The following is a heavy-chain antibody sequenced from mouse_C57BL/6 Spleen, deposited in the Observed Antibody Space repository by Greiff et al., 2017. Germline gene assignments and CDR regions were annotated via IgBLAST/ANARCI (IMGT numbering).Heavy chain of an antibody. CDR3: ARESAPDWFFDY. J-gene: IGHJ2*01. Sequence: QVQLKESGPELVKPGASVKISCKASGYAFSSSWMNWVKQRPGKGLEWIGRIYPGDGDTNYNGKFKGKATLTADKASSTAYMQLSSLTSEDSAVYFCARESAPDWFFDYWGQGTTLTVSS. CDR2: IYPGDGDT. D-gene: IGHD1-3*01. CDR1: GYAFSSSW. V-gene: IGHV1-82*01.